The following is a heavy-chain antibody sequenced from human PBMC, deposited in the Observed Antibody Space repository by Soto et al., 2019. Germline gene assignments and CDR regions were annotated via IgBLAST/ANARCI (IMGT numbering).Heavy chain of an antibody. Sequence: DVQLLESGGHLVQPGGSLRLSCAASGFTFSSYAMSWVRQAPGKGLEWVSSVSAGGDMTYYSDSVKGRFTISRDNSNNALFLQMNSRRIEDTALYYCARGDRGGSGSPASYYYSGLDVWGQGTTVTV. J-gene: IGHJ6*02. D-gene: IGHD3-10*01. CDR3: ARGDRGGSGSPASYYYSGLDV. CDR2: VSAGGDMT. CDR1: GFTFSSYA. V-gene: IGHV3-23*01.